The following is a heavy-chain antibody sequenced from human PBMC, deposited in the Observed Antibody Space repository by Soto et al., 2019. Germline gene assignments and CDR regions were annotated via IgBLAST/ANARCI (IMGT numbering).Heavy chain of an antibody. CDR1: GFTFSSYG. CDR2: LWYDGSNK. V-gene: IGHV3-33*01. CDR3: ARDGQGYCSSTSCYHDYYYMDV. J-gene: IGHJ6*03. Sequence: QVQLVESGGGVVQPGRSLRLSCAASGFTFSSYGMHWVRQAPGKGLEWVAVLWYDGSNKYYADSVKGRFTISRDNSKNTLYLQMNSLRAEDTAVYYCARDGQGYCSSTSCYHDYYYMDVWGKGTTVTVSS. D-gene: IGHD2-2*01.